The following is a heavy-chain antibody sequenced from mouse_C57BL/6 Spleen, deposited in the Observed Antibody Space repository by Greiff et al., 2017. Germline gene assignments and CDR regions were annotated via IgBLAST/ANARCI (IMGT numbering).Heavy chain of an antibody. Sequence: VQLQQPGAELVKPGASVKLSCKASGYTFTSYWMHWVKQRPGQGLEWIGMIHPNSGSTNYNEKFKSKATLTVDKSSSTAYMQLSSLTSEDSAVYYCARGGGVGGYFDYWGQGTTLTVSS. CDR2: IHPNSGST. V-gene: IGHV1-64*01. CDR1: GYTFTSYW. J-gene: IGHJ2*01. CDR3: ARGGGVGGYFDY.